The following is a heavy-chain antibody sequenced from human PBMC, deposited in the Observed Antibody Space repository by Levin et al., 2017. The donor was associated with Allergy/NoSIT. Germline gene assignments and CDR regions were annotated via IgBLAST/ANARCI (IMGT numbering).Heavy chain of an antibody. CDR2: INHSGST. Sequence: SETLSLTCAVYGGSFSGYYWSWIRQPPGKGLEWIGEINHSGSTNYNPSLKSRVTISVDTSKNQFSLKLSSVTAADTAVYYCARGTPIPQSLGYYYYYMDVWGKGTTVTVSS. CDR1: GGSFSGYY. J-gene: IGHJ6*03. CDR3: ARGTPIPQSLGYYYYYMDV. D-gene: IGHD7-27*01. V-gene: IGHV4-34*01.